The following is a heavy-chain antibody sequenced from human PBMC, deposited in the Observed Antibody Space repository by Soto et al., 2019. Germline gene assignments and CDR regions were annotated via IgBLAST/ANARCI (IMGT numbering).Heavy chain of an antibody. V-gene: IGHV3-48*04. CDR3: ARDSGPRYYGSGRFDP. Sequence: GGSLRLSCAASGFTFSSYSMNWVRQAPGKGLEWVSYISRSSSTIYYADSVKGRFAISRDNAKNSLYLQMNSLRAEDTALYYCARDSGPRYYGSGRFDPWGQGTLVTVSS. D-gene: IGHD3-10*01. J-gene: IGHJ5*02. CDR2: ISRSSSTI. CDR1: GFTFSSYS.